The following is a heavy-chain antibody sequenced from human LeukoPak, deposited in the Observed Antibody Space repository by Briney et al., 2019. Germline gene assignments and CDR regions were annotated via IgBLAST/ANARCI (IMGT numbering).Heavy chain of an antibody. Sequence: SETLSLTCAVYGGSFSGYYWSWIRQPPGKGLEWIGEINHSGSTNYIPSLKSRVTISVDTSKNQFSLKLSSVTAADTAVYYCARGPIQLWARGAFDIWGQGTMVTVSS. V-gene: IGHV4-34*01. CDR2: INHSGST. D-gene: IGHD5-18*01. CDR1: GGSFSGYY. J-gene: IGHJ3*02. CDR3: ARGPIQLWARGAFDI.